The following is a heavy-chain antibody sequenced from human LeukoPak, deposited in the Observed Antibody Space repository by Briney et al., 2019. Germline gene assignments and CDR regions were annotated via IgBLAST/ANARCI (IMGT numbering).Heavy chain of an antibody. CDR3: ARGAYYYGSGSYYNRLYGMDV. Sequence: SETLSLTCAVYGGSFSGYYWSWIRQPPGKGLEWIGEINHSGSTNYNPSHKSRVTISVDTSKNQFSLKLSSVTAADTAVYYCARGAYYYGSGSYYNRLYGMDVWGKGTTVTVSS. CDR1: GGSFSGYY. V-gene: IGHV4-34*01. CDR2: INHSGST. J-gene: IGHJ6*04. D-gene: IGHD3-10*01.